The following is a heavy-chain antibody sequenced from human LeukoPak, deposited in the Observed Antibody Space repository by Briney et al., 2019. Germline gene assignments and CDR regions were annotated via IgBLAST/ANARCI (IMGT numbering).Heavy chain of an antibody. Sequence: SETLSLTCAVSGYSISSVYYWGWIRQPPGKGLEWIGSIYHSGSTYYNPSLKSRVTISVDTSKNQFSLKLSSVTAADTAVYYCARMWEYCSSTSCYTGFDYWGQGTLVTVSS. D-gene: IGHD2-2*02. CDR1: GYSISSVYY. CDR3: ARMWEYCSSTSCYTGFDY. CDR2: IYHSGST. V-gene: IGHV4-38-2*01. J-gene: IGHJ4*02.